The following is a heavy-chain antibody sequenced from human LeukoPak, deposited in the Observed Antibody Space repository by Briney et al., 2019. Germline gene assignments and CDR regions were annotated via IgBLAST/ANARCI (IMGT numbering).Heavy chain of an antibody. D-gene: IGHD5-18*01. CDR1: GFTFSSYG. V-gene: IGHV3-30*18. CDR2: ISYDGSNK. CDR3: AKEVEDSYDSVLDY. J-gene: IGHJ4*02. Sequence: PGRPLRLSCAASGFTFSSYGMHWVRQAPGKGLEWVAVISYDGSNKYYADSVKGRFTISRDNSKNTLYLQMNSLRAEDTAVYYCAKEVEDSYDSVLDYWGQGTLVTVSS.